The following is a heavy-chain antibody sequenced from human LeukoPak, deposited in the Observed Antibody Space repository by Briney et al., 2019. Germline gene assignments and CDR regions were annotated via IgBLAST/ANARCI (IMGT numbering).Heavy chain of an antibody. CDR3: ARCRAAVRGVIERDFDY. CDR2: IYTSGST. CDR1: GGSLSSGSYY. D-gene: IGHD3-10*01. Sequence: SQTLSLTCTVSGGSLSSGSYYWSWIRQPAGKGLEWIGRIYTSGSTNYNPSLKSRVTISVDTSKNQFSLKLSSVTAADTAVYYCARCRAAVRGVIERDFDYWGQGTLVTVSS. J-gene: IGHJ4*02. V-gene: IGHV4-61*02.